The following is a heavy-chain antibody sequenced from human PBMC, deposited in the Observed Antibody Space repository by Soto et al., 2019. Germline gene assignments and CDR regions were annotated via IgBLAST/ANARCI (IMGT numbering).Heavy chain of an antibody. V-gene: IGHV4-39*01. J-gene: IGHJ4*02. CDR3: ARLQDYGDYPDY. D-gene: IGHD4-17*01. Sequence: QLQLQESGPGLVKPSETLSLTCTVSGGSISSSSYYWGWIRQPPGKGLEWIGSIYYSGSTYYNPSLRSRVTISVDTSTNQLSMKLRSVTAADTAVYYCARLQDYGDYPDYWGQGTLVTVSS. CDR2: IYYSGST. CDR1: GGSISSSSYY.